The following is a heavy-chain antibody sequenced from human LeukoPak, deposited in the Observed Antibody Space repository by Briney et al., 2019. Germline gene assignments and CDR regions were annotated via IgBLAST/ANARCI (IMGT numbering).Heavy chain of an antibody. Sequence: GGSLRLSCAASGFTFSTYGMHWVRQAPGKGLEWVSFIRYVGIIKYYADSAKGRFTISRDNSKNTLYLQMNSLRAEDTAVYYCAKDQTTVTTGAFDYWGQGTLVTVSS. D-gene: IGHD4-11*01. CDR2: IRYVGIIK. J-gene: IGHJ4*02. V-gene: IGHV3-30*02. CDR1: GFTFSTYG. CDR3: AKDQTTVTTGAFDY.